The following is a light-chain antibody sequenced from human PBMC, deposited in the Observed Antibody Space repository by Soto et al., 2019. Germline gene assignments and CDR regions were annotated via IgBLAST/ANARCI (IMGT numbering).Light chain of an antibody. CDR3: QQCYMGWT. J-gene: IGKJ1*01. CDR2: DAS. V-gene: IGKV1-5*01. CDR1: QSIGRF. Sequence: IQMTQSPSTLSASLGDRVTITCRASQSIGRFLAWNQHQPGKAPKLLIYDASTLESGVPSRCSGTGSVTEFTFSITSLQPEDFGTYYCQQCYMGWTFGQGTKVDIK.